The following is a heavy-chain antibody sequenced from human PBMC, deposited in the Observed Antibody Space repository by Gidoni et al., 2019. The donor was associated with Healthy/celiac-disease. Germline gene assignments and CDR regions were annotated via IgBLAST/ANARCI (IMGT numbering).Heavy chain of an antibody. Sequence: QVTLKESGPVLVKPTATLTLTCTGSGFAHSNARMGVSWIRQPPGKALAWLAHIFSNDEKSYSTSLKSRLTISKDTSKSQVVLTMTNMDPVDTATYYCARSEVGAKAVDYWGQGTLVTVSS. D-gene: IGHD1-26*01. CDR3: ARSEVGAKAVDY. CDR2: IFSNDEK. V-gene: IGHV2-26*01. J-gene: IGHJ4*02. CDR1: GFAHSNARMG.